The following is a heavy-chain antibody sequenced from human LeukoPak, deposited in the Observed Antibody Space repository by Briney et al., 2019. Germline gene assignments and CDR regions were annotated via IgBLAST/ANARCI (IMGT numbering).Heavy chain of an antibody. CDR1: GGSISSYY. V-gene: IGHV4-59*01. J-gene: IGHJ2*01. D-gene: IGHD6-19*01. Sequence: KPSETLSLTCTVSGGSISSYYWSWIRQPPGKGLEWIGYIYYSGSTSYNPSLKSRVTISVDTSKNQFSLKLSSVTAADTAVYYCARLAVAGYWYFDLWGRGTLVTVSS. CDR2: IYYSGST. CDR3: ARLAVAGYWYFDL.